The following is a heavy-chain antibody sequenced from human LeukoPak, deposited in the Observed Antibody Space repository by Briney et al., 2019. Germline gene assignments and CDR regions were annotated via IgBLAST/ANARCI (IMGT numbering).Heavy chain of an antibody. CDR3: ARFVTVATIGY. CDR2: IYHSGST. V-gene: IGHV4-39*07. J-gene: IGHJ4*02. D-gene: IGHD5-24*01. CDR1: GGSITITDYY. Sequence: SETLSLTCTVSGGSITITDYYWGWIRQPPGKGLEWIGSIYHSGSTYYNPSLKSRVTISVDTSKNQFSLKLSSVTAADTAVYYCARFVTVATIGYWGQGTLVTVSS.